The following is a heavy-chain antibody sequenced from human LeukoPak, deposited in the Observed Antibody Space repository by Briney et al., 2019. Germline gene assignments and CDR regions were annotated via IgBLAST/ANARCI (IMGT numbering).Heavy chain of an antibody. CDR3: TTHSSGIVY. CDR1: GFTIRNAS. CDR2: IKSKTDGGTT. J-gene: IGHJ4*02. V-gene: IGHV3-15*01. D-gene: IGHD3-22*01. Sequence: PGGSLTLTCTASGFTIRNASIYWVRQAPGKGLEWVGRIKSKTDGGTTDYAAPVKGRFTISRDDSKNTLYLQMNSLKTEDTAVYYCTTHSSGIVYWGQGTLVTVSS.